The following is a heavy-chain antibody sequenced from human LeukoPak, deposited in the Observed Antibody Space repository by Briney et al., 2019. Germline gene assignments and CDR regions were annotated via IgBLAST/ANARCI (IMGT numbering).Heavy chain of an antibody. CDR3: ARTNYGGNPEGAFDI. J-gene: IGHJ3*02. V-gene: IGHV1-2*02. CDR2: INPNSGGT. CDR1: GYTFTGYY. Sequence: ASVKVSCKASGYTFTGYYMHWVRQAPGQGLEWMGWINPNSGGTNYAQKFQGRVTTTRDTSISTAYMELSRLRSDDTAVYYCARTNYGGNPEGAFDIWGQGTMVTVSS. D-gene: IGHD4-23*01.